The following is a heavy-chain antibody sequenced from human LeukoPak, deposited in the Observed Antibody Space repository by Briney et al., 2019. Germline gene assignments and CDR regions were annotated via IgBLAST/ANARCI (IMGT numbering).Heavy chain of an antibody. J-gene: IGHJ6*03. D-gene: IGHD2-21*02. V-gene: IGHV3-21*01. CDR1: GFTFSGYS. CDR3: ARQSSAYCGGDCYWASYYYYYYMDV. Sequence: GGSLRLSCAASGFTFSGYSMNWVRQAPGKGLEWVSSISSSSSYIYYADSVKGRFTISRDNAKNSLYLQMNSLRAEDTAVYYCARQSSAYCGGDCYWASYYYYYYMDVWGKGTTVTVSS. CDR2: ISSSSSYI.